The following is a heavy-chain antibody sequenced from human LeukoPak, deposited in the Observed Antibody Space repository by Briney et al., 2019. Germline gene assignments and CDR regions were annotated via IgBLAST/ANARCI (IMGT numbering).Heavy chain of an antibody. CDR1: GYTFTSYG. CDR3: ARASIAVAGTAIHYFDY. V-gene: IGHV1-18*01. J-gene: IGHJ4*02. CDR2: ISAYNGNT. Sequence: ASVKVSCTASGYTFTSYGISWVRQAPGQGLEWMGWISAYNGNTNYAQKLQGRVTMTTDTSTSTAYMELRSLRSDDTAVYYCARASIAVAGTAIHYFDYWGQGTLVTVSS. D-gene: IGHD6-19*01.